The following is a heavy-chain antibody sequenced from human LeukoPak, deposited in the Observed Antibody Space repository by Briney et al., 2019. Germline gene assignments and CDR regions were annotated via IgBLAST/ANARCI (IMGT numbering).Heavy chain of an antibody. V-gene: IGHV3-23*01. CDR2: ISGSGGST. CDR3: AKDRGDYDFWSGYYGSGYFDY. Sequence: GGSLRLSCAASGFTFSSYAMSWVRQAPGKGLEWVSAISGSGGSTYYADSVKGRFTISRDNSKNTPYLQMNSLRAEDTAVYYCAKDRGDYDFWSGYYGSGYFDYWGQGTLVTVSS. CDR1: GFTFSSYA. D-gene: IGHD3-3*01. J-gene: IGHJ4*02.